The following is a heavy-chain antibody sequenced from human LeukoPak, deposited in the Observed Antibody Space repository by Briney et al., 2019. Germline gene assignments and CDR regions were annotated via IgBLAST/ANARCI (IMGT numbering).Heavy chain of an antibody. J-gene: IGHJ4*02. CDR3: ARSIKRGLFDY. CDR2: VYYNGSS. V-gene: IGHV4-59*01. Sequence: SETLSLTCTVSGXSIGFYYWNWIRQPPGKGLEWIGCVYYNGSSNYNPSLKSRVTISVDTSKIQFSLKLSSVTAADTAVYYCARSIKRGLFDYWGQGSLVTVSS. CDR1: GXSIGFYY. D-gene: IGHD3-10*01.